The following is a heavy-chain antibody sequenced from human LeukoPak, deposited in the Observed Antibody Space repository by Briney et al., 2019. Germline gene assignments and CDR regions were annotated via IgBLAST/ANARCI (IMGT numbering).Heavy chain of an antibody. CDR1: GFTFSSYS. J-gene: IGHJ4*02. CDR3: ARDRSYDSSGRSPNDY. Sequence: TGGSLRLSCAASGFTFSSYSMNWVRQAPGKGLEWVSSISSSSSYIYYADSVKGRFTISRDNAKNSLYLQMNSLRAEDTAVYYCARDRSYDSSGRSPNDYWGQGTLVTVSS. D-gene: IGHD3-22*01. V-gene: IGHV3-21*01. CDR2: ISSSSSYI.